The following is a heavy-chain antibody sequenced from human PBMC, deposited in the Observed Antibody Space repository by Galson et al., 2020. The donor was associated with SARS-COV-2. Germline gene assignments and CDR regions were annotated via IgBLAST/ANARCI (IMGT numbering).Heavy chain of an antibody. J-gene: IGHJ4*02. Sequence: SGPTLVKPTQTLTLTCSFSGFSLSTSGVGVGWIRQPPGEALEWLALIYWDDVRRYRPSLNSRLTITKDPSKNEVVLTMTNMDPVDTATYYCAHRNLLTGYVLSAFDYWGQGTLVTVSS. V-gene: IGHV2-5*02. CDR2: IYWDDVR. CDR3: AHRNLLTGYVLSAFDY. D-gene: IGHD3-9*01. CDR1: GFSLSTSGVG.